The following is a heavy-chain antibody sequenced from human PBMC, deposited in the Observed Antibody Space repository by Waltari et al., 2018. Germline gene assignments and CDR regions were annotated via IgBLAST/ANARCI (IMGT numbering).Heavy chain of an antibody. Sequence: QAQLVQSGGGVVPPGRSLRLSCAPSGFPFRRYPFTWLRPPPGKGLGWVAAISYDGSNKHYADTVKGRFSISRENTKNTLHLQMDSLRPEDTAVYYCARNGDYYDSAAYYRPWGQGTLVTVSS. V-gene: IGHV3-30-3*01. CDR3: ARNGDYYDSAAYYRP. D-gene: IGHD3-22*01. CDR1: GFPFRRYP. CDR2: ISYDGSNK. J-gene: IGHJ4*02.